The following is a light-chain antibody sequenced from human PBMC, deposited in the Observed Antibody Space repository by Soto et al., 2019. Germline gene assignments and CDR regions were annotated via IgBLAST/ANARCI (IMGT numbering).Light chain of an antibody. CDR3: QQYNSYSPYT. CDR1: HSVSSSY. CDR2: GAS. V-gene: IGKV3-20*01. J-gene: IGKJ2*01. Sequence: EIVLTQSPGTLSLSPGERATLSCRASHSVSSSYLAWYQQKPGQAPRLLIYGASSRATGLPDRFSGSGSGTDLTLTISRLEPEDFATYYCQQYNSYSPYTFGQGTKLEIK.